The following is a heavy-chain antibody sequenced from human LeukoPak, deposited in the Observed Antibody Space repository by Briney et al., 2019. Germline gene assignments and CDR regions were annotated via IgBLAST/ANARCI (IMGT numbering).Heavy chain of an antibody. CDR3: ARSNDFWSGHLKGYWFDP. J-gene: IGHJ5*02. V-gene: IGHV1-18*01. CDR2: ISANNGNT. CDR1: GYNFNRYA. Sequence: ASVEVSCKASGYNFNRYAINWVRQAPGQGLEWMGWISANNGNTNYAQSLRGRVTMTTDTSTSTAYMELRSLTTDDTAVYYCARSNDFWSGHLKGYWFDPWGQGTLVTVSS. D-gene: IGHD3-3*01.